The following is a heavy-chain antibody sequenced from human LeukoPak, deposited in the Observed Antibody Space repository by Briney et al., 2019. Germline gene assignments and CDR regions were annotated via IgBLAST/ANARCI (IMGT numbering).Heavy chain of an antibody. CDR1: GFTLRSYW. J-gene: IGHJ4*02. CDR2: IKEDGSET. D-gene: IGHD4-17*01. V-gene: IGHV3-7*02. CDR3: ARTTYGHY. Sequence: PGGSLRLSCAASGFTLRSYWMTWVRQAPRKGLEWAAAIKEDGSETYYVDSVKGRFTISRDNAKNSLYLQMSSLRAEDTAVYYFARTTYGHYWGQGTLVTVSS.